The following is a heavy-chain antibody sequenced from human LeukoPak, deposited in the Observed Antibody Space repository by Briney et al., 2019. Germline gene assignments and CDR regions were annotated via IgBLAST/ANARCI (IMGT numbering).Heavy chain of an antibody. J-gene: IGHJ4*02. CDR1: GFTFSSYS. CDR3: ARGGEMATESFDY. CDR2: ISSSSSYI. Sequence: PGGSLRLSCAASGFTFSSYSMNWVRQAPGKGLEWVSSISSSSSYIYYADSVKGRFTISRDNAKNSLYLQMNSLRAEDTAVYYCARGGEMATESFDYWGQGTLVTVSS. D-gene: IGHD5-24*01. V-gene: IGHV3-21*01.